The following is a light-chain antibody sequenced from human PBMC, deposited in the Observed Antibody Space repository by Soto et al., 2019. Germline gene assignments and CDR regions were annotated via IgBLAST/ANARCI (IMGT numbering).Light chain of an antibody. CDR1: QAINTY. CDR2: GTS. V-gene: IGKV1-39*01. CDR3: QQSYSTLLIT. Sequence: DIQMTQSPSFLSASVGDRVTISCRASQAINTYLNWYQQKPGKAPKLLIYGTSDLQNGVPSMFSGGGSGTDFTLTISSLQPEDCATYYCQQSYSTLLITFGPGTRLEV. J-gene: IGKJ5*01.